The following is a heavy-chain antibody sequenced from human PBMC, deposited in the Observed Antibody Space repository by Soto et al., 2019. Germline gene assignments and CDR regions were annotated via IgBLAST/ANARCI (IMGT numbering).Heavy chain of an antibody. Sequence: GESLKISCKVSGYSFAGYWITWVRQKPGKGLEWMGRIDPSDSQTYYSPSFRGHVTISVTKSITTVFLQWSSLRASDTAMYYCARQIYDSDTGPNFQYYFDSWGQGTPVTVSS. D-gene: IGHD3-22*01. CDR3: ARQIYDSDTGPNFQYYFDS. CDR2: IDPSDSQT. CDR1: GYSFAGYW. J-gene: IGHJ4*02. V-gene: IGHV5-10-1*01.